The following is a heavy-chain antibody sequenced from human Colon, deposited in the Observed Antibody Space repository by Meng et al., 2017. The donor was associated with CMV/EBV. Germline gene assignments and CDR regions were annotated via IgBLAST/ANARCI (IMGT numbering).Heavy chain of an antibody. CDR2: SRSREFSGTR. CDR3: ARGRTASGWKYYFDH. CDR1: GCTFDDYA. D-gene: IGHD6-19*01. J-gene: IGHJ4*02. V-gene: IGHV3-49*04. Sequence: GESLKISCSTSGCTFDDYALAWVRQPPGKGLQWVGFSRSREFSGTREYAASLKDRFTISRDSSSNVLFLQMDGLQTDDTAVYFCARGRTASGWKYYFDHWGRGTLVTVSS.